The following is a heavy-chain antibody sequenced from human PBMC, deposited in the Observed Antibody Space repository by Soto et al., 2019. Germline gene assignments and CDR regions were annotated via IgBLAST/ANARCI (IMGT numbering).Heavy chain of an antibody. CDR3: ARGSPNPHYYYYGMDV. CDR1: GFTFSSYA. V-gene: IGHV3-30-3*01. CDR2: ISYDGSNK. Sequence: GGSLRLSCAASGFTFSSYAMHWVRQAPGKGLEWVAVISYDGSNKYYADSVMGRFTISRDNSKNTLYLQMNSLRAEDTAVYYCARGSPNPHYYYYGMDVWGQGTTVTVSS. J-gene: IGHJ6*02.